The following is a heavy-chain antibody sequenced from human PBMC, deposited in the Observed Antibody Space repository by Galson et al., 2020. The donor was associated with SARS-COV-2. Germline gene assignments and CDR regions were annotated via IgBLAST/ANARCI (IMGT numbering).Heavy chain of an antibody. CDR1: GYTFTSYG. J-gene: IGHJ6*02. CDR2: ISAYNGNT. Sequence: ASVKVSCKASGYTFTSYGISWVRQAPGQGLEWMGWISAYNGNTNYAQKLQGRVTMTTDTSTSTAYMELRSLRSDDTAVYYCARDRYYDSSGYGTVTDRYGMDVWGQGTTVTVSS. V-gene: IGHV1-18*01. CDR3: ARDRYYDSSGYGTVTDRYGMDV. D-gene: IGHD3-22*01.